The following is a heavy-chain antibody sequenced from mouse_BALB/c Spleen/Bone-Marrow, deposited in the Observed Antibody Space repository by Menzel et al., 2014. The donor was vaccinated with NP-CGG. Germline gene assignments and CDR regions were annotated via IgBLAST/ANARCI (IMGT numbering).Heavy chain of an antibody. V-gene: IGHV2-9*02. J-gene: IGHJ4*01. CDR3: AISYYGNYRAMDY. CDR2: IWAGGST. D-gene: IGHD2-10*01. Sequence: QVQLKESGPGLVAPSQSLSINCTVSGFSLTSYGVHWVRQPPGKGLEWLGVIWAGGSTNYNSALMSGLSISKDNSKSQVFLKMNSLQTDDTAMYYCAISYYGNYRAMDYWGQGTSVTVSS. CDR1: GFSLTSYG.